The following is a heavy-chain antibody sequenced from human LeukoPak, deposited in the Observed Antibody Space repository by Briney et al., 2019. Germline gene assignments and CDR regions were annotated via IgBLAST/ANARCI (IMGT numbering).Heavy chain of an antibody. D-gene: IGHD2-21*02. CDR2: VSYDGTNK. CDR1: GFSFTNHA. CDR3: ARDSCGGDCLDPTFDY. Sequence: GGSLRLSCAASGFSFTNHAMHWVRQAPGKGLEWMALVSYDGTNKFYTDSVMGRFTVSRDNSKDMLYLQMSSLRTEDTGVYYCARDSCGGDCLDPTFDYWGQGTLVTVSS. V-gene: IGHV3-30-3*01. J-gene: IGHJ4*02.